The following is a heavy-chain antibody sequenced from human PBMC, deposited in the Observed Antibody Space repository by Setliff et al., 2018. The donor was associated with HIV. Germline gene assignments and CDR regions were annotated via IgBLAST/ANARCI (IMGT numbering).Heavy chain of an antibody. CDR1: GYTFSGYY. D-gene: IGHD6-25*01. CDR3: AREKRSSTWLYSSGGTVDY. CDR2: INPNNGGT. Sequence: ASVKVSCKASGYTFSGYYMHWVRQAPGQGLEWMGWINPNNGGTNYAQKFQGRVTMTGDTSISTVYMELSSLRSDDPAVYYCAREKRSSTWLYSSGGTVDYWGLGTLVTVSS. V-gene: IGHV1-2*02. J-gene: IGHJ4*02.